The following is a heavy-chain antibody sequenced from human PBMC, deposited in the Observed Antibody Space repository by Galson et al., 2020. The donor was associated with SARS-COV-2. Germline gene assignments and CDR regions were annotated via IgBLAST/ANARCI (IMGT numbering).Heavy chain of an antibody. V-gene: IGHV3-23*01. CDR1: GFTYSSYA. CDR2: ISGSGGST. J-gene: IGHJ4*02. D-gene: IGHD3-3*01. CDR3: AKPKGGYDFRSGYPFDY. Sequence: GGSLRLSCAASGFTYSSYAMSWVRQAPGKGLEWVSAISGSGGSTYYADSVTGRFTISRDNSNNTLFLQMSGLRAEDTAVYYCAKPKGGYDFRSGYPFDYWGQGTLVTVSS.